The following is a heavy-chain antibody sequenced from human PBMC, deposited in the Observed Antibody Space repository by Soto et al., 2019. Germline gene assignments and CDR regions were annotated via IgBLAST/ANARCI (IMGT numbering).Heavy chain of an antibody. Sequence: GGSLRLSCAGSGFTFSDHYMSWIRQAPGKGLEWISYINPSSSYTHYADSVKGRFTISRDNAENSLYLQMNSLRAEDTAVYYCAREDSIIIPAVSDFWGQGTLVTVSS. CDR3: AREDSIIIPAVSDF. V-gene: IGHV3-11*06. J-gene: IGHJ4*02. CDR1: GFTFSDHY. D-gene: IGHD2-2*01. CDR2: INPSSSYT.